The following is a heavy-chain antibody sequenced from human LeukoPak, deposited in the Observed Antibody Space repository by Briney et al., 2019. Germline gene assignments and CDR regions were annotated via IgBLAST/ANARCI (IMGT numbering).Heavy chain of an antibody. D-gene: IGHD2-2*03. CDR2: IDPTDSYT. Sequence: GESLKISCKGSGYSFTSYWISWVRQMPGKGLEWMGRIDPTDSYTNYNPSFQGHVTMSVDKSISTAYLQWSGLRASDTAMYYCARHGYCTTTSCYGDNDYWGQGTLVTVSS. V-gene: IGHV5-10-1*01. CDR1: GYSFTSYW. J-gene: IGHJ4*02. CDR3: ARHGYCTTTSCYGDNDY.